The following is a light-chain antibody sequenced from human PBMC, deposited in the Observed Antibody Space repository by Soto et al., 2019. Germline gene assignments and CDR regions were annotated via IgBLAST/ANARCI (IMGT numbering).Light chain of an antibody. J-gene: IGKJ4*01. V-gene: IGKV3-11*01. CDR2: DAS. CDR1: QSLSSS. CDR3: QQRRNWPLT. Sequence: EIVLTQSPATLSLSPGERATLSCRASQSLSSSLARYQQKPGQAPRLLIYDASNRATGIPDRFSGSGSETDFTLTISSLEPEDFAVYYCQQRRNWPLTFGGGTRVDIK.